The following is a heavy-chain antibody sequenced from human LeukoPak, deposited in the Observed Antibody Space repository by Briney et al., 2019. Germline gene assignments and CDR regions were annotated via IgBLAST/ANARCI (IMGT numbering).Heavy chain of an antibody. CDR2: ISSSSSYT. V-gene: IGHV3-11*06. CDR1: GFTFSDYY. J-gene: IGHJ4*02. D-gene: IGHD3-10*01. CDR3: AILWFGEMRTVDY. Sequence: PGGSLRLSCAASGFTFSDYYMSWIRQAPGKGLEWVSYISSSSSYTNYADSVKGRFTISRDNAKNSLYLQMNSLRAEDTAVYYCAILWFGEMRTVDYWGQGTLVTVSS.